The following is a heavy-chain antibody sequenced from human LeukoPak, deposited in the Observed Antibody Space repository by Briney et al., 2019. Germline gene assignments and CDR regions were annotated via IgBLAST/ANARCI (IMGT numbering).Heavy chain of an antibody. J-gene: IGHJ5*02. CDR1: GGSISSYY. CDR2: IYTSGST. D-gene: IGHD3-10*01. CDR3: ASPYYQDWWGPRESWVHP. V-gene: IGHV4-4*07. Sequence: SETLSLTCTVSGGSISSYYWSWIRQPAGKGLEWIGRIYTSGSTNYNPSLKSRVTMSVDTSKNQFSLKLSSVTAADTAVYYCASPYYQDWWGPRESWVHPLGQGTLVTVSS.